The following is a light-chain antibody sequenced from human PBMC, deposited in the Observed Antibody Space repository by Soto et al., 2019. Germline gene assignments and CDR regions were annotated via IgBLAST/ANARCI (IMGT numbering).Light chain of an antibody. CDR2: GVS. J-gene: IGKJ1*01. V-gene: IGKV3-15*01. CDR1: QSVSSN. CDR3: QQYNNWPPT. Sequence: EIVLTQSPAALSVSPGERATLSCRASQSVSSNLAWYQQKPGQAPRLLIYGVSTRGTGIPTRLSGSGSGTEFTLTISSLQSEDFAVYYCQQYNNWPPTFGQGTKVDIK.